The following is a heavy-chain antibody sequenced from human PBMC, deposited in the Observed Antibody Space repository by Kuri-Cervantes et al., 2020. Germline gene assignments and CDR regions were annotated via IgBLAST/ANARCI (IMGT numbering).Heavy chain of an antibody. CDR2: ISYDGSNK. D-gene: IGHD3-3*01. CDR3: AKVFYERKHPIYGMDV. CDR1: GFTFSSYG. V-gene: IGHV3-30*18. Sequence: GGSLRLSCAASGFTFSSYGMHWVRQAPGKGLEWVAVISYDGSNKYYADSVRGRFTNSRDNSKNTLYLQMNSLRAEDTAVYYCAKVFYERKHPIYGMDVWGQGTTVTVSS. J-gene: IGHJ6*02.